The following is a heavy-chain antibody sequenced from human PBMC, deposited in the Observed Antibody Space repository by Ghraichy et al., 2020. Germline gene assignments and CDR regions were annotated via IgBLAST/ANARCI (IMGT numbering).Heavy chain of an antibody. D-gene: IGHD5-18*01. Sequence: GESLNISCAASGFTFSSYAMSWVRQAPGKGLEWVSAISGSGGSTYYADSVKGRFTISRDNSKNTLYLQMNSLRAEDTAVYYCAKDRWIQLWLDFDYWGQGTLVTVSS. V-gene: IGHV3-23*01. CDR2: ISGSGGST. CDR1: GFTFSSYA. CDR3: AKDRWIQLWLDFDY. J-gene: IGHJ4*02.